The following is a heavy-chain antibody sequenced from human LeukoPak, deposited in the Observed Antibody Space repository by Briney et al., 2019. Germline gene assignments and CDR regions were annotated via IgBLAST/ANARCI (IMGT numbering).Heavy chain of an antibody. CDR1: GGSLSNSSYY. CDR3: ARHWVVTPNY. D-gene: IGHD4-23*01. Sequence: SETLSLTCTVSGGSLSNSSYYWGWIRQPPGKGLEWIGSIYYSGSAYYNPSLKSRVTISVDTSKNQFSLKLTSVTAADTAVYYCARHWVVTPNYWGQGTLVTVSS. CDR2: IYYSGSA. J-gene: IGHJ4*02. V-gene: IGHV4-39*01.